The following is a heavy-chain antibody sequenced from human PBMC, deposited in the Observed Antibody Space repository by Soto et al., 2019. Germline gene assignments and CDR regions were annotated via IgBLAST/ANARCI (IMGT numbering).Heavy chain of an antibody. CDR2: ISGSGGTT. CDR3: SKGGSGCYYWANFDY. V-gene: IGHV3-23*01. Sequence: EVQLLESGGGLVQPGGSLRLSCAASGFTFSSYAMNWVRQAPGKGLEWVSTISGSGGTTYYADSVKRRFTISRDNSKITLYLQMNSLSAEDTAVYYFSKGGSGCYYWANFDYWGQGTLLTVS. J-gene: IGHJ4*02. D-gene: IGHD3-22*01. CDR1: GFTFSSYA.